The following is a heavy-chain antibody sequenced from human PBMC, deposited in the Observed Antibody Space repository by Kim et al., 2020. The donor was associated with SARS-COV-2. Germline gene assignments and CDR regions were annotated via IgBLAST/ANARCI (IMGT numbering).Heavy chain of an antibody. D-gene: IGHD3-16*01. Sequence: SETLSLTCTVSGGSFNSGDYCWTWIRQPAGKGLEWIGRIYINGNTNYNPSLKSRLTMSVDTSRNQFSLILTSVTAADTALYYCAREALGCFSIPIDSWGQGLLVTVSS. V-gene: IGHV4-61*02. CDR2: IYINGNT. CDR3: AREALGCFSIPIDS. J-gene: IGHJ4*02. CDR1: GGSFNSGDYC.